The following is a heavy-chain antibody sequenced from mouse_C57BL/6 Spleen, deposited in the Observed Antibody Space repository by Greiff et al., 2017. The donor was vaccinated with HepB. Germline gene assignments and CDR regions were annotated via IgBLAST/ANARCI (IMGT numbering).Heavy chain of an antibody. D-gene: IGHD2-3*01. V-gene: IGHV1-42*01. J-gene: IGHJ1*03. CDR1: GYSFTGYY. CDR3: ARSFDGYYWYFDV. CDR2: INPSTGGT. Sequence: VQLKESGPELVKPGASVKISCKASGYSFTGYYMNWVKQSPEKSLEWIGEINPSTGGTTYNQKFKAKATLTVDKSSSTAYMQLKSLTSEDSAVYYCARSFDGYYWYFDVWGTGTTVTVSS.